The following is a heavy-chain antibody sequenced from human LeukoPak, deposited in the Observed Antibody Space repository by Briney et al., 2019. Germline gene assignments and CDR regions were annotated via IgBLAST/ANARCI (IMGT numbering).Heavy chain of an antibody. CDR2: ISAYNGNT. CDR3: ARVGCSSTSCYFGPAREGLGWFDP. Sequence: GASVKVSCKASGYAFTSYGISWVRQAPGQGLEWMGWISAYNGNTNYAQKLQGRVTMTTDASTSTAYMELRSLRSDDTAVYYCARVGCSSTSCYFGPAREGLGWFDPWGQGTLVTVSS. D-gene: IGHD2-2*01. V-gene: IGHV1-18*01. J-gene: IGHJ5*02. CDR1: GYAFTSYG.